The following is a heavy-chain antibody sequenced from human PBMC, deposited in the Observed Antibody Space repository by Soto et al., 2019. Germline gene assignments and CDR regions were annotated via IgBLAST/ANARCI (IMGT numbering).Heavy chain of an antibody. CDR1: GFTFSSYA. CDR3: AKDSDYYDSSGYGY. V-gene: IGHV3-23*01. CDR2: ISGSGGST. Sequence: AGGSLRLSCAASGFTFSSYAMSWVRQAPGKGLEWVSAISGSGGSTYYADSVKGRFTISRDNSKNTLYLQMNSLRAEDTAVYYCAKDSDYYDSSGYGYWGQGTLVTVSS. J-gene: IGHJ4*02. D-gene: IGHD3-22*01.